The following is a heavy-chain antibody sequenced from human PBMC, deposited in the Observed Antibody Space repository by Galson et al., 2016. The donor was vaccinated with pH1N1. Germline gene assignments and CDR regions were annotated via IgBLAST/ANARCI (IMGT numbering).Heavy chain of an antibody. Sequence: SLRLSCAASGFTFSDYVMTWVRQAPGKGLEWVSAIFGSAAKTFYADSVMGRFTISRDNSKNTLYLQMNSLRAEDTAIYYCSKGGSLSLPHDAFDIWGQGTMVTVSS. CDR2: IFGSAAKT. CDR3: SKGGSLSLPHDAFDI. V-gene: IGHV3-23*01. CDR1: GFTFSDYV. J-gene: IGHJ3*02.